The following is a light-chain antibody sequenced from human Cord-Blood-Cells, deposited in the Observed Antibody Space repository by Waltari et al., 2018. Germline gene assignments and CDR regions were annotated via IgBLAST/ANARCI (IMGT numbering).Light chain of an antibody. CDR3: QQYNSYSYS. J-gene: IGKJ2*03. CDR1: QSISSW. Sequence: DIQITQSPSTLAASVGERVTITCRASQSISSWLAWYQQKPGKAPKLLIYKASSLESGVQSRFSGSGSGTEFTLTISSLQPDDFATYYCQQYNSYSYSFGQGTKLEIK. V-gene: IGKV1-5*03. CDR2: KAS.